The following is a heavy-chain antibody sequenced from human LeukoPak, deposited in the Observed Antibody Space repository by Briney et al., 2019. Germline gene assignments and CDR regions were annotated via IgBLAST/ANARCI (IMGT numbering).Heavy chain of an antibody. V-gene: IGHV5-51*01. Sequence: GESLKISCKGSGYSFTSYWIGWVRQMPGKGLEWMGIIYPGDSETRYSPSFQGQVTISADKSISTAYLQWSSLKASDTAMYYCARPYDSSGYHVVYWGQGTLVTVSS. CDR2: IYPGDSET. D-gene: IGHD3-22*01. CDR3: ARPYDSSGYHVVY. CDR1: GYSFTSYW. J-gene: IGHJ4*02.